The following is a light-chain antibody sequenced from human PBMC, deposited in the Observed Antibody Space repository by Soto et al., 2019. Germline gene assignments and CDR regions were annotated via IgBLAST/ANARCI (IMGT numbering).Light chain of an antibody. V-gene: IGKV3-11*01. CDR2: DAS. J-gene: IGKJ1*01. Sequence: EIVLTQSPATLSLSPGERATLSCRASQSVSSYLAWYQQKPGQAPRLLIYDASNRATGIPARLSGSGSGTDFTLTISSLEPEDFAVYYCQRRSNWPPWTFGQGTKV. CDR3: QRRSNWPPWT. CDR1: QSVSSY.